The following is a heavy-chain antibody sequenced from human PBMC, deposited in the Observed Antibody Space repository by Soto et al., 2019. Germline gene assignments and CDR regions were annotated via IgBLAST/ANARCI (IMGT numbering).Heavy chain of an antibody. J-gene: IGHJ5*02. D-gene: IGHD6-6*01. V-gene: IGHV4-30-4*01. CDR2: ISYNGNT. CDR1: GGSISSGDYY. CDR3: ARDPIAASIWFDP. Sequence: SETLSLTCTVSGGSISSGDYYWSWIRQPPGKGLEWIGYISYNGNTYYNPSLKSRVTISVDTSKNQFSLKLSSVTAADTAVYYCARDPIAASIWFDPWGQGTLVTVSS.